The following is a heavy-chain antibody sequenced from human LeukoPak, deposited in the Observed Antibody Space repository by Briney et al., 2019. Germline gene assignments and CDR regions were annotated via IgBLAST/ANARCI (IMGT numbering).Heavy chain of an antibody. D-gene: IGHD3-10*01. CDR3: ARGGPLVLLWFGESQDY. CDR1: GYTFTGYY. CDR2: INPNSGGT. J-gene: IGHJ4*02. V-gene: IGHV1-2*06. Sequence: GASVTVSCKASGYTFTGYYMHWVRQAPGQGLEWMGRINPNSGGTNYAQKFQGRVTMTRDTSISTAYMELSRLRSDDTAVYYCARGGPLVLLWFGESQDYWGQGTLVTVSS.